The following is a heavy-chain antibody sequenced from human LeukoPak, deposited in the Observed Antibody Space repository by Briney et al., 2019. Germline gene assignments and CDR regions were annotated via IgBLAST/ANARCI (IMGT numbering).Heavy chain of an antibody. J-gene: IGHJ4*02. Sequence: SETLSLTCTVSGGSISGYYWSWIRQPAGKGLEWIGHIYTSGSTNYSPSLKSRVTMSVDTSKNQFSLKLNSVTAADTALYYCARINWGSSYFDYWGQGTLVTVSS. CDR3: ARINWGSSYFDY. CDR2: IYTSGST. V-gene: IGHV4-4*07. D-gene: IGHD7-27*01. CDR1: GGSISGYY.